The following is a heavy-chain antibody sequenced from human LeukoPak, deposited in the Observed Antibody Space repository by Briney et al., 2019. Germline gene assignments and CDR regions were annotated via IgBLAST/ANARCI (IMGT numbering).Heavy chain of an antibody. CDR2: ISGSGGST. CDR1: GFTFSSYA. J-gene: IGHJ4*02. Sequence: GGSLRLSCAASGFTFSSYAMSWVRQAPGKGLEWVSAISGSGGSTYYADSVKGRFTISRDNSKNTLYLQMDSLRAEDTALYFCAKGIRQIDYWGQGTLVTVSS. V-gene: IGHV3-23*01. D-gene: IGHD2-15*01. CDR3: AKGIRQIDY.